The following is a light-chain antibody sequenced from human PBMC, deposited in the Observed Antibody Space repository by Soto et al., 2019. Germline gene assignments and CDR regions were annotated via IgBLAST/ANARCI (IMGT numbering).Light chain of an antibody. Sequence: EIVLTQSPGTLSLSPGERATLSCRASQSVSGSSLAWYQQKPGQTPRLLIYGASSRATGIPARFSGSGSGTDFTLTISSLEPEDFAVYYCQQRSNWPLTFGGGTKVDIK. V-gene: IGKV3D-20*02. CDR3: QQRSNWPLT. CDR2: GAS. J-gene: IGKJ4*01. CDR1: QSVSGSS.